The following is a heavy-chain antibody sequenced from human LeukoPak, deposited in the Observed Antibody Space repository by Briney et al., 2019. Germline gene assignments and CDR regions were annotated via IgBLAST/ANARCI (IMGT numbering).Heavy chain of an antibody. CDR2: IYPADSDT. CDR3: ARHYYGSGSYRDHFDY. Sequence: GESLKISCKGSGYSFTSYWIGWVRQMPGKGLEWMGIIYPADSDTRYSPSFQGQVTISADKSISTAYLQWSSLKASDTAMYYCARHYYGSGSYRDHFDYWGQGTLVTVSS. CDR1: GYSFTSYW. J-gene: IGHJ4*02. D-gene: IGHD3-10*01. V-gene: IGHV5-51*01.